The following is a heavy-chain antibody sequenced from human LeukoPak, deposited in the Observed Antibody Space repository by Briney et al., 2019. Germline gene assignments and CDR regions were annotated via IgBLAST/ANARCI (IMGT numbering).Heavy chain of an antibody. CDR2: IYYSVST. CDR3: ARDGYCSGGSCYSSWDY. D-gene: IGHD2-15*01. Sequence: SETLSLTCTVSGVSISSYYWTWIRQPPGQGLEWSGYIYYSVSTNDHPSLQSRVTISVDTSKNQLSMKLSSVTAADTAVYYCARDGYCSGGSCYSSWDYWGQGTLVTVSS. CDR1: GVSISSYY. V-gene: IGHV4-59*01. J-gene: IGHJ4*02.